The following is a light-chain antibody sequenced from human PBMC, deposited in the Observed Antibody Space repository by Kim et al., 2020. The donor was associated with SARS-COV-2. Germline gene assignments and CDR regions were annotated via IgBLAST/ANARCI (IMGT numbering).Light chain of an antibody. Sequence: SYELTQPPSVSVSPGQTASITCSGDTLGDKYPSWYQQKPGQSPVLVIYQHNKRPSGIPERFSGSNSGNTATLTISGTQALDEADYYCQAWDRSTLVFGGGTQLTVL. CDR2: QHN. J-gene: IGLJ2*01. CDR1: TLGDKY. CDR3: QAWDRSTLV. V-gene: IGLV3-1*01.